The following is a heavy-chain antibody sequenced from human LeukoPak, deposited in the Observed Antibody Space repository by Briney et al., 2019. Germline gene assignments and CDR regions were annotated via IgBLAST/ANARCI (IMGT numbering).Heavy chain of an antibody. CDR2: TYYKSKWYN. CDR3: ARAPIVGATHIDY. CDR1: GDXVSRNSAA. D-gene: IGHD1-26*01. Sequence: SETLSLTCAISGDXVSRNSAAWNWIRQSPSRGLEWLGRTYYKSKWYNDYAVSVKSRITINPDTSKNQFSLQLKSVTPEDTAAYYCARAPIVGATHIDYWGQGTLVTVSS. V-gene: IGHV6-1*01. J-gene: IGHJ4*02.